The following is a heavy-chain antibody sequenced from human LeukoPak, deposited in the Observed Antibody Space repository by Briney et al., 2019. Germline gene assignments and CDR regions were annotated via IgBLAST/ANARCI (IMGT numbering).Heavy chain of an antibody. D-gene: IGHD2-2*02. J-gene: IGHJ5*02. CDR3: ARDPGYCSSTSCYRGFDP. Sequence: PSETLSLTCTVSGGSISSYYCNWIRQPAGKGLEWIGRIYTSGSTNYNPSLKSRVTISVDTSKNQFSLKLSSVTAADTAVYYCARDPGYCSSTSCYRGFDPWGQGTLVTVSS. CDR1: GGSISSYY. V-gene: IGHV4-4*07. CDR2: IYTSGST.